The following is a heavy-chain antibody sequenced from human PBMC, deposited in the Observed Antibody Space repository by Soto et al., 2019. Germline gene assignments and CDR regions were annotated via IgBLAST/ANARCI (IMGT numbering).Heavy chain of an antibody. CDR2: ISGSGGST. Sequence: GSLRLSCAASGFTFSSYAMSWVRQAPGKGLEWVSGISGSGGSTDYADSVKGRFTISRDNSKNTLYMQMNSLRAEDTAVYYCAKGTGDYVSAFDYWGQGTLVTAPQ. J-gene: IGHJ4*02. D-gene: IGHD4-17*01. V-gene: IGHV3-23*01. CDR1: GFTFSSYA. CDR3: AKGTGDYVSAFDY.